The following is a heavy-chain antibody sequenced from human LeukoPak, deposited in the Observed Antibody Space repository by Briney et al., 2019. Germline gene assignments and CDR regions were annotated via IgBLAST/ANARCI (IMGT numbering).Heavy chain of an antibody. J-gene: IGHJ5*02. CDR3: AKDLRITIFGTTNWFDP. CDR2: IYYSVRT. Sequence: SETLSLTCSVSGASISSHYWSWIRQPPGKGLEWIGYIYYSVRTNYNPSLKSRVTISVDMPNNQFSLKMSSVTAADTAVYYCAKDLRITIFGTTNWFDPWGQGTLVTVSS. V-gene: IGHV4-59*11. D-gene: IGHD3-3*01. CDR1: GASISSHY.